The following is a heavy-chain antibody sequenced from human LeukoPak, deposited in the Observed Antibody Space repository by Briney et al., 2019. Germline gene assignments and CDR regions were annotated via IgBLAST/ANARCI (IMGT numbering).Heavy chain of an antibody. CDR1: GYSITSGFY. V-gene: IGHV4-38-2*02. CDR2: IFHSGST. J-gene: IGHJ4*02. D-gene: IGHD3-22*01. Sequence: SETLSLTCTVSGYSITSGFYWGWIRQPPGKGLEWIGSIFHSGSTYYNPSLKSRVTISIDTSKNQFSLKLSSVTAADTAVYYCARYQGYYDASGYADYWGQGTLVTVSS. CDR3: ARYQGYYDASGYADY.